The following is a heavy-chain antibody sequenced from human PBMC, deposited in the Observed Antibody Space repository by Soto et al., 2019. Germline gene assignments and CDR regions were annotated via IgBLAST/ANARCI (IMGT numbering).Heavy chain of an antibody. J-gene: IGHJ4*01. D-gene: IGHD1-26*01. CDR3: TTDSRTTLPEIRFDY. CDR1: GFPCNNAW. CDR2: VKSKADGGSG. V-gene: IGHV3-15*07. Sequence: GGSLILSCAAAGFPCNNAWINWVRQVPGKGLEWVGRVKSKADGGSGDYAAPVKGRFVVSRDDSKDIVYLQMNSLKIEDTGVYYCTTDSRTTLPEIRFDYWGHGTQVTSPQ.